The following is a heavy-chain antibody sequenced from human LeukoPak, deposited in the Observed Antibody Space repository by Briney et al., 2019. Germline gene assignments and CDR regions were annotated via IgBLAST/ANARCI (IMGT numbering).Heavy chain of an antibody. CDR3: AREGGGGSYSKALY. CDR1: GGSSSGYY. CDR2: INHSGST. J-gene: IGHJ4*02. V-gene: IGHV4-34*01. Sequence: SETLSLTCAVYGGSSSGYYWSWIRQHPGKGLEWIGEINHSGSTNYNPSLKSRVTISVDTSKNQFSLKLSSVTAADTAVYYCAREGGGGSYSKALYWGQGTLVTVSS. D-gene: IGHD1-26*01.